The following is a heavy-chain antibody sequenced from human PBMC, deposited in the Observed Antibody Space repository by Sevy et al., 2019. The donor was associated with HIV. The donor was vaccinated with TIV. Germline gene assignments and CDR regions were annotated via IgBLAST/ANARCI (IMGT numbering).Heavy chain of an antibody. CDR2: IYPGDSDT. V-gene: IGHV5-51*01. CDR3: ASPGYYESSGYFY. D-gene: IGHD3-22*01. CDR1: GYSFTNYW. Sequence: GETLKISCKGSGYSFTNYWIGWVRQMSGKGLEWMGIIYPGDSDTRYSPSFQGQVTISADKSISTAYLQWSSLKASDTAMYYCASPGYYESSGYFYWGQGTLVTVSS. J-gene: IGHJ4*02.